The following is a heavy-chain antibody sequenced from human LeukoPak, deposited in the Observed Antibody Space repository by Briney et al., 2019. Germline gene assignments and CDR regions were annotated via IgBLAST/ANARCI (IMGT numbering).Heavy chain of an antibody. V-gene: IGHV4-59*01. CDR2: IYYSGRT. CDR3: ARAQVDYNNGPGSQAYYSYGMDV. J-gene: IGHJ6*02. D-gene: IGHD4-11*01. Sequence: SETLSLTCTVSGGSISSDYGNWIRQAPGKGLEWDGYIYYSGRTHSTPSLTSRATISVDTSSNQFSLKLSSVTAADTAVYYCARAQVDYNNGPGSQAYYSYGMDVWGQGTTVTVSS. CDR1: GGSISSDY.